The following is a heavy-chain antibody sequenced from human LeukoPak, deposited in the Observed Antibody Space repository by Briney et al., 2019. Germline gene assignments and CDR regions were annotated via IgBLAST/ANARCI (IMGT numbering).Heavy chain of an antibody. D-gene: IGHD6-13*01. J-gene: IGHJ4*02. Sequence: ASVKVSCKASGYTFTSYYMHWVRQVPGQGLEWMGIINSSGGSTSYAQKFQGRVTMTRDTSTSTVYMELSNLRSEDTAVYYCARTVSSWPDADYWGQGTLVTVSS. CDR3: ARTVSSWPDADY. CDR2: INSSGGST. V-gene: IGHV1-46*01. CDR1: GYTFTSYY.